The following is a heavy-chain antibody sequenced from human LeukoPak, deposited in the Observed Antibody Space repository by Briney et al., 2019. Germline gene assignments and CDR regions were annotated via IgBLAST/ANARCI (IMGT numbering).Heavy chain of an antibody. CDR3: ARHGRMGTINPSY. D-gene: IGHD5-24*01. J-gene: IGHJ4*02. CDR2: MYYSGST. CDR1: GGSISNSSYY. V-gene: IGHV4-39*01. Sequence: SETLSLTCTVSGGSISNSSYYWGWIRQPPGKGLEWIGSMYYSGSTYYNPSLKSRATTSVDTSKNQFSLKLSSVTAADTAVYYCARHGRMGTINPSYWGQGTLVTVSS.